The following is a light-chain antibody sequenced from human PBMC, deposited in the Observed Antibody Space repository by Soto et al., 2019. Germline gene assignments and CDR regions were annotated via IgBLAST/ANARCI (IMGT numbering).Light chain of an antibody. CDR1: QRVGSD. V-gene: IGKV3-15*01. Sequence: EMLMTQSPATLSVSPGERATLSCRASQRVGSDLAWYQQKPGQPPRLLMYGISTRATGIPARFSGSGSGTEFTLSISSLQSEDVAVYYCQQYFSTPPTFGQGTKLEIK. CDR2: GIS. CDR3: QQYFSTPPT. J-gene: IGKJ2*01.